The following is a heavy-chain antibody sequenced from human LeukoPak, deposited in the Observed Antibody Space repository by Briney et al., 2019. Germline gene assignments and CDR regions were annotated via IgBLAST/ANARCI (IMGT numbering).Heavy chain of an antibody. D-gene: IGHD3-22*01. CDR2: IIPIFGTA. CDR1: GGTFSSYA. Sequence: GASVKVSCKASGGTFSSYAISWVRQAPGQGLEWMGGIIPIFGTANYAQKFQGRVTITTDESTSTAYMELSSLRSEDAAVYYCAGEGYYDSSGYYLSEYWGQGTLVTVSS. V-gene: IGHV1-69*05. J-gene: IGHJ4*02. CDR3: AGEGYYDSSGYYLSEY.